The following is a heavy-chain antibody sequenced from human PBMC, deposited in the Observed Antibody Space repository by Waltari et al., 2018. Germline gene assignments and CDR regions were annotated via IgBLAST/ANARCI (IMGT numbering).Heavy chain of an antibody. D-gene: IGHD6-19*01. CDR2: INHSGST. V-gene: IGHV4-34*01. CDR1: GGSFSGYY. J-gene: IGHJ4*02. Sequence: QVQLQQWGAGLLKPSETLSLTCAVYGGSFSGYYWSWIRQPPGKGREWIGEINHSGSTNYNPSLKSRVTISVDTSKNQFSLKLSSVTAADTAVYYCAGGFDGSGWPPGDYWGQGTLVTVSS. CDR3: AGGFDGSGWPPGDY.